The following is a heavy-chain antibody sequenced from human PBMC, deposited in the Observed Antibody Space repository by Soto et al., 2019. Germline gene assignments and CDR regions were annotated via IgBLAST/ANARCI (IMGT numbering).Heavy chain of an antibody. V-gene: IGHV3-15*07. CDR2: IKSKTDGGTT. Sequence: SCAASGFTFSHVWMNWVRQAPGRGLEWVGRIKSKTDGGTTDYAAPVKGRLTISRDDSKNTLYLQVNSLKTEDTAVYFCTTDYYDTSGYYVFGYWGQGTLVTVSS. CDR3: TTDYYDTSGYYVFGY. J-gene: IGHJ4*02. D-gene: IGHD3-22*01. CDR1: GFTFSHVW.